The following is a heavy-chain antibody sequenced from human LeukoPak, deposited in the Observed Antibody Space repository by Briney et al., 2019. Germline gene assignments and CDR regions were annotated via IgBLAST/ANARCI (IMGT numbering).Heavy chain of an antibody. V-gene: IGHV3-30-3*01. Sequence: GGSLRLSCAASGFSFSSYAMHWVRQAPGKGLEWVALISYDGSNKYYADSVRGRFTISRDNSKNTLYLQMNSLRAGDTAVYYCARELVVVTTISGHYWGQGTLVTVSS. CDR2: ISYDGSNK. J-gene: IGHJ4*02. CDR3: ARELVVVTTISGHY. D-gene: IGHD2-21*02. CDR1: GFSFSSYA.